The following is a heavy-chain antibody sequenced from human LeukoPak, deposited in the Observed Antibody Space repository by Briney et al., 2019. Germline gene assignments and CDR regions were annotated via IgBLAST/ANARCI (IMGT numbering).Heavy chain of an antibody. V-gene: IGHV4-39*01. J-gene: IGHJ4*01. D-gene: IGHD3-16*02. CDR3: ARRGGMITFGGVIVPYYFDY. Sequence: PSETLSLTCTVSGGSISSSSYYWGWIRQPPGKGLEWIGSIYYSGSTYYNPSLKSRVTISVDTSKNQFSLKPSSVTAADTAVYYCARRGGMITFGGVIVPYYFDYWGQGTLVTVSS. CDR1: GGSISSSSYY. CDR2: IYYSGST.